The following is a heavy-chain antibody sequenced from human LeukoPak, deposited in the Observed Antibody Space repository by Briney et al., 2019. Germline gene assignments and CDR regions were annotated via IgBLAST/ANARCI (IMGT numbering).Heavy chain of an antibody. J-gene: IGHJ3*02. CDR3: TTESNNGPDAFDI. V-gene: IGHV3-15*01. CDR2: IKSKTDGGTT. D-gene: IGHD2/OR15-2a*01. Sequence: GGSLRLSCAASGFTFRSYAMSWVRQAPGKGLEWVGRIKSKTDGGTTDYAAPVKGRFTISRDDSKNTLYLQMNSLKTEDTAVYYCTTESNNGPDAFDIWGQGTMVTVSS. CDR1: GFTFRSYA.